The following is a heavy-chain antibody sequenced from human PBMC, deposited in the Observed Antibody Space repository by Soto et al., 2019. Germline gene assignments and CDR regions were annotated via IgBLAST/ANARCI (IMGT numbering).Heavy chain of an antibody. Sequence: PWGSLRLSCAASGFTFCDYAIHFCRQSSFKCLEWVSGISWNSGSIGYADSVKGRFTISRDNAKNSLYLQMNSLRAEDTALYYCAKDIKQQLPPDYFDYWGQGTLVTVSS. CDR3: AKDIKQQLPPDYFDY. CDR2: ISWNSGSI. J-gene: IGHJ4*02. CDR1: GFTFCDYA. V-gene: IGHV3-9*01. D-gene: IGHD6-13*01.